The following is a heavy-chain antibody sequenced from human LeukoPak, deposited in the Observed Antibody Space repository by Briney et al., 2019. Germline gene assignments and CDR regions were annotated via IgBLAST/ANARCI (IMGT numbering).Heavy chain of an antibody. V-gene: IGHV3-23*01. D-gene: IGHD2-15*01. CDR1: GFTFSSYA. CDR2: ISGSGGST. CDR3: AKDRSYCSGGSCYSGFDY. Sequence: PGGSLRLSCAASGFTFSSYAMSWVRQAPGKGLEWVSAISGSGGSTYYADSVKGRFTISRDNSKNTLYLQMNSLRAEDTAVYYCAKDRSYCSGGSCYSGFDYWGQGTLVTVSS. J-gene: IGHJ4*02.